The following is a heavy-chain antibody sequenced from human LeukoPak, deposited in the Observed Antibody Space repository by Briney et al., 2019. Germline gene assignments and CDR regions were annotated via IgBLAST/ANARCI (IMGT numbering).Heavy chain of an antibody. CDR2: ISGSSSYI. J-gene: IGHJ6*02. CDR3: ARGRSRGYYYGMDV. D-gene: IGHD3-10*01. CDR1: GFTFSSYS. Sequence: SGGSLRLSCAASGFTFSSYSMNWVRQAPGKGLEWVSSISGSSSYIYYADSVKGRFTISRDNSKNTLYLQMNSLRAEDTAVYYCARGRSRGYYYGMDVWGQGTTVTVSS. V-gene: IGHV3-21*04.